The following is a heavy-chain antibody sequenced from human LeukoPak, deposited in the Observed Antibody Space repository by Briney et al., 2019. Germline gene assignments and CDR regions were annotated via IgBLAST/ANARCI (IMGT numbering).Heavy chain of an antibody. Sequence: GGYLRRSCAASGFTVSSNYMSWVRQAPGKGLEWVSVIYSGGSTYYADSVKGRFTISRDNSKNTLYLQMNSLRAEDTAVYYCARDYGGYFDYWGQGTLVTVSS. CDR1: GFTVSSNY. CDR2: IYSGGST. CDR3: ARDYGGYFDY. J-gene: IGHJ4*02. V-gene: IGHV3-53*01. D-gene: IGHD4-23*01.